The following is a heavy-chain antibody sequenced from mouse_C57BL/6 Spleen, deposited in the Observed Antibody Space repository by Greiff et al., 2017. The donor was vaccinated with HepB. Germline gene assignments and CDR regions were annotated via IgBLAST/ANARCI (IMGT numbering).Heavy chain of an antibody. CDR2: IYPGDGDT. J-gene: IGHJ4*01. Sequence: VQLQQSGPELVKPGASVKISCKASGYAFSSSWMNWVKQRPGKGLEWIGRIYPGDGDTNYNGKFKGKAKLTADKSSSTADMQLSSLTSEYSAFYFCARWDSMDAMDYWGQGTSVTVSS. V-gene: IGHV1-82*01. CDR1: GYAFSSSW. CDR3: ARWDSMDAMDY. D-gene: IGHD2-10*02.